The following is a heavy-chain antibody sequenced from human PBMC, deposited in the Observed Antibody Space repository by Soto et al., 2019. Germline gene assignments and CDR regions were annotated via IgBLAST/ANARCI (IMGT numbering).Heavy chain of an antibody. CDR1: GFTFTSYA. CDR3: PKDSPYSPCYYDC. Sequence: GGSLRLSCAPSGFTFTSYAMNWVRQAHGKGLEWASGSSDSGASTYYADAMKGRYTISRDNSKNTGYLQMNSLRAYDTAIYYCPKDSPYSPCYYDCWGQGTPVTVSS. J-gene: IGHJ4*02. V-gene: IGHV3-23*01. D-gene: IGHD6-13*01. CDR2: SSDSGAST.